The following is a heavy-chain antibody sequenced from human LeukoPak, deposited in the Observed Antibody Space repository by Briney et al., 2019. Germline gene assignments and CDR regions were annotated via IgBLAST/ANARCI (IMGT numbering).Heavy chain of an antibody. Sequence: GGSLPLSCAGSGFSFSRYWMAWVRQAPGKGLEWVASINQDVSRIHYVDSVKGRFTISRDNAKNSLFLQMNSLRVEDTAVYFCARLKDDVTKFDYWGQGTLVTVSS. D-gene: IGHD2-8*01. CDR1: GFSFSRYW. V-gene: IGHV3-7*01. J-gene: IGHJ4*02. CDR3: ARLKDDVTKFDY. CDR2: INQDVSRI.